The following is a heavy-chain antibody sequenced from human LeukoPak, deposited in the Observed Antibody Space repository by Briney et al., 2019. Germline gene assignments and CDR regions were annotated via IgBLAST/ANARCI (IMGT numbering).Heavy chain of an antibody. V-gene: IGHV3-30*18. Sequence: GRSLRLSCAASEFTFNTYGMHWVRQAPGKGLEWVAVISYEGSNKYYADSVKGRFTISRDNYKNTLYLQMNSLRAEDTAVYYCAKDMSSSSWYLTGDYYYYYGMDVWGQGTTVTVSS. CDR3: AKDMSSSSWYLTGDYYYYYGMDV. J-gene: IGHJ6*02. CDR1: EFTFNTYG. CDR2: ISYEGSNK. D-gene: IGHD6-13*01.